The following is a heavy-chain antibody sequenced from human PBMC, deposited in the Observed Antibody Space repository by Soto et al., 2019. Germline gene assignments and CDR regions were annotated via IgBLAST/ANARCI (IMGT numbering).Heavy chain of an antibody. CDR1: GYTFTRYA. V-gene: IGHV1-3*01. Sequence: ASVKVSCKASGYTFTRYAMHWVRQAPGQRLEWMGWINAGNGNTKYSQKFQGRVTITRDTSASTAYMELSSLRSEDTAVYYCARDGYYDSSGYRSPNWFDPWGQGTLVTVSS. D-gene: IGHD3-22*01. J-gene: IGHJ5*02. CDR2: INAGNGNT. CDR3: ARDGYYDSSGYRSPNWFDP.